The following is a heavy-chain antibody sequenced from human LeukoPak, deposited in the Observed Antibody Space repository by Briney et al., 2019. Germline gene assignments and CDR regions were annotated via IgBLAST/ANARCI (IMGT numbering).Heavy chain of an antibody. CDR1: GFTFSTYA. Sequence: GGSLRLSCAASGFTFSTYAMHWVRQAPGQGLEWVAAVSYDGSSEYYAEAVKGRFTISRDNSKSTLYFQMNTLRTEDTAVYYCAREGRVNALDYWGQGTLVTVSS. CDR2: VSYDGSSE. V-gene: IGHV3-30*14. CDR3: AREGRVNALDY. J-gene: IGHJ4*02.